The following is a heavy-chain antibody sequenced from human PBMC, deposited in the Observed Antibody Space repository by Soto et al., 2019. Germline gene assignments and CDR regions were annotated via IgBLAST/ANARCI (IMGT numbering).Heavy chain of an antibody. CDR3: ASGDGDRFDGCGYLARP. V-gene: IGHV3-74*01. D-gene: IGHD3-22*01. Sequence: EVQLVESGGGSIQPGGSLRLYCVASGFTFSSYWMHWVRQAPGKGLVWVSRIKSDGSGTYYADSVEGRLTISRDNSQNALYLQMNSVRAEDTAVYYCASGDGDRFDGCGYLARPWGQGSLVTVSS. CDR1: GFTFSSYW. J-gene: IGHJ5*02. CDR2: IKSDGSGT.